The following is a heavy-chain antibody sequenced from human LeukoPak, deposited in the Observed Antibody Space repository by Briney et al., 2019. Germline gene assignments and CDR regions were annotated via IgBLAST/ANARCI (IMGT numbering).Heavy chain of an antibody. D-gene: IGHD3-10*01. CDR1: GYSFSTYW. V-gene: IGHV5-10-1*01. Sequence: RGESLRISCKGSGYSFSTYWINWVRLMPGKGLEWMGRIDPSDSYTKYSPSSQGHVTISVDKSISTAYLQWTSLKASDTAMYYRARRVRGVVHLDAFDIWGQGTMVTVSS. CDR2: IDPSDSYT. J-gene: IGHJ3*02. CDR3: ARRVRGVVHLDAFDI.